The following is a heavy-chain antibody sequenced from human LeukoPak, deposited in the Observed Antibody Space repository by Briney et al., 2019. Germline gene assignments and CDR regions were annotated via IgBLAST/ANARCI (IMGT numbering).Heavy chain of an antibody. CDR3: ASGPDCGSTSCLGYYYYYTDV. CDR1: GGSISSYY. D-gene: IGHD2-2*01. Sequence: PSETLSHTCTVSGGSISSYYWSWIRQPAGKGLEWIGRIYTSGSTNYNPSLKSRVTMSVDTSKNQFSLKLSSVTAADTAVYYCASGPDCGSTSCLGYYYYYTDVWGKGTTVTVSS. CDR2: IYTSGST. V-gene: IGHV4-4*07. J-gene: IGHJ6*03.